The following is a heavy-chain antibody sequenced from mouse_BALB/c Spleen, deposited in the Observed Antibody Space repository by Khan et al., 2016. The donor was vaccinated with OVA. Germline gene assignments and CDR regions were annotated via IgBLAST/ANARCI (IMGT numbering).Heavy chain of an antibody. CDR3: ASTARAYYYAMDY. J-gene: IGHJ4*01. Sequence: QVQLKESGAELMKPGASVKISCKASGYTFSTYWIEWVKQRPGHGLEWIGEILPRSGSTNYNENFKGKATFTADTSSNTASMQLSSLTSEDSAVXYYASTARAYYYAMDYWGQGTSVTVSS. D-gene: IGHD3-1*01. CDR2: ILPRSGST. V-gene: IGHV1-9*01. CDR1: GYTFSTYW.